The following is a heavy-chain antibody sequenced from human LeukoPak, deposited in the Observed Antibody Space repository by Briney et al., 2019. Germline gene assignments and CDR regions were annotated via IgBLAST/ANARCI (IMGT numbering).Heavy chain of an antibody. V-gene: IGHV1-2*02. CDR2: INPNSGGT. CDR1: GYTFTGYY. D-gene: IGHD3-10*01. J-gene: IGHJ4*02. Sequence: ASVKVSCKASGYTFTGYYMHWVRQAPGQGLEWMGWINPNSGGTNYAQKFQGRVTMTRDTSISTAYMELSRLRSDDTAVYYCSRAGAGVLLYYFDYWGQGTLVTVSS. CDR3: SRAGAGVLLYYFDY.